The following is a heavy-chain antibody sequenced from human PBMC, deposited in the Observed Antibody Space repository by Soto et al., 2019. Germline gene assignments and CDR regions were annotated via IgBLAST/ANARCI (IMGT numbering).Heavy chain of an antibody. J-gene: IGHJ4*02. CDR2: TSSDGGTK. D-gene: IGHD1-1*01. CDR1: GFTFSSYS. Sequence: QVQLMESGGGVVQPGGSLRLSYATSGFTFSSYSMHWFRQAPGKGLEWGAVTSSDGGTKYYADSVKGRFTISRDNSKNTLYLQMNSLRAEDTAVYYCAREVVTTKWYCDNWGQGILVTVSS. V-gene: IGHV3-30-3*01. CDR3: AREVVTTKWYCDN.